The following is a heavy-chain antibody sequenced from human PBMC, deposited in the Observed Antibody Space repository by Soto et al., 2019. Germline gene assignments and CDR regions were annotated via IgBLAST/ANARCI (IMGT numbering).Heavy chain of an antibody. CDR1: GGSISSYY. CDR3: ARDKGPWSGYYLDY. V-gene: IGHV4-59*01. D-gene: IGHD3-3*01. J-gene: IGHJ4*02. Sequence: PSETLSLTCTVSGGSISSYYWSWIRQPPGKGLEWIGYIYYSGSTNYNPSLKSRVTISVDTSKNQFSLKLSSVTAADTAVYYCARDKGPWSGYYLDYWGQGTLVTVSS. CDR2: IYYSGST.